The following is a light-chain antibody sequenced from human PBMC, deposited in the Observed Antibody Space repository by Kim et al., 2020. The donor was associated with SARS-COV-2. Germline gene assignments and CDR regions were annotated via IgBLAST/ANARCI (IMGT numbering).Light chain of an antibody. Sequence: SSELTQDPAVSVALGQTVRITCQGDSLRSYYATWYQQKPGQAPILVIYGKNNRPSGSPDRFSGSSSVNTASLTITGTQAGDEADYYCNSRDSNDNVVFGGGNQLT. V-gene: IGLV3-19*01. CDR3: NSRDSNDNVV. CDR1: SLRSYY. CDR2: GKN. J-gene: IGLJ2*01.